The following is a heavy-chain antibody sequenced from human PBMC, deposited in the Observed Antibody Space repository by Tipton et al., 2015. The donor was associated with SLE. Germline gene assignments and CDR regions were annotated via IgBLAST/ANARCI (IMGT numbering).Heavy chain of an antibody. V-gene: IGHV4-61*01. CDR3: AGYYNYMDV. CDR2: IYYSGST. D-gene: IGHD3-10*01. Sequence: TLSLTCTVSGYSVSSTYHWGWIRQPPGKGLEWIGYIYYSGSTNYNPSLRSRVTMSLDMSKNQFSLKLSSVTAADTAVYYCAGYYNYMDVWGKGTTVTVSS. CDR1: GYSVSSTYH. J-gene: IGHJ6*03.